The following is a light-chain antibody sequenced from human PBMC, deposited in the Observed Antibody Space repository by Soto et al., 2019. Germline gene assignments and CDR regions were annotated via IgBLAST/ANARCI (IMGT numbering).Light chain of an antibody. CDR3: KSYGGRNTDV. CDR2: EVV. V-gene: IGLV2-8*01. J-gene: IGLJ1*01. CDR1: KNDIGVYDF. Sequence: QSVLTQSPSASGSPGQSVTISCTGTKNDIGVYDFVSWYQHHPGKAPRLIIYEVVQRPSGVPDRFSGSKSGNTASLTVSGLQAADQAEYFCKSYGGRNTDVFGSGTKVTV.